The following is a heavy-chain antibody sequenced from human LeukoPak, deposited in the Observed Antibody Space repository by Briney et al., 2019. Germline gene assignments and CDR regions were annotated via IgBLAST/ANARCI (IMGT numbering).Heavy chain of an antibody. CDR3: ARGWVDYYDSYAFDI. J-gene: IGHJ3*02. CDR1: GGTFSSYA. V-gene: IGHV1-69*04. Sequence: ASVKVSCKASGGTFSSYAISWVRQAPGQGLEWMGRIIPILGIANYAQKFQGRVTITADKSTSTAYMELSSLRSEDTAVYYCARGWVDYYDSYAFDIWGQGTMVTVSS. D-gene: IGHD3-22*01. CDR2: IIPILGIA.